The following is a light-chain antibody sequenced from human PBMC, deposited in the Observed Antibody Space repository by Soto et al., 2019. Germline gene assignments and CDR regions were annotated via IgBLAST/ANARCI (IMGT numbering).Light chain of an antibody. V-gene: IGLV2-23*02. J-gene: IGLJ1*01. CDR2: EVS. CDR3: CSYAGSSTFPYV. CDR1: SSDVGSYNL. Sequence: QSALTQPASVSGSPGQSITISCTGTSSDVGSYNLVSWYQQHTGKAPKLMIYEVSKRPSGVSNRFSGSKSGNTASLTISGLQAEDEADYYCCSYAGSSTFPYVFGTGTKVTVL.